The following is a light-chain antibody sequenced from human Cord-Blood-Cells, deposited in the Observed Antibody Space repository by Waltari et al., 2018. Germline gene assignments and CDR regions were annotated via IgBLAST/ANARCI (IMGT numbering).Light chain of an antibody. CDR2: AAS. Sequence: DIQMTQSPSSLSASVGDRVTITCRASQSISSYLNWYQQKPGKAPKLLNYAASSLQSGVPKKFSGSGSGTDFTLTISSLQPEDFATYYCQQSYSTPLTFGGGTKVEIK. CDR1: QSISSY. J-gene: IGKJ4*01. V-gene: IGKV1-39*01. CDR3: QQSYSTPLT.